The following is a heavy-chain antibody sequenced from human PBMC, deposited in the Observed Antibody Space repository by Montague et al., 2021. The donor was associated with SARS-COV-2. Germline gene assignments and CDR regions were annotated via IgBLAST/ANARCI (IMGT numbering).Heavy chain of an antibody. V-gene: IGHV4-39*01. Sequence: SETLSLTCTVSGGSISSSSYYWGWIRQPPGKGLEWIGSIYYSGSTYYNPSLKSRVTISVATSKNQFSLKLSSVTAADTALYYCARQENSSGWFKPDAFDIWGQGTMVTVSS. D-gene: IGHD6-19*01. J-gene: IGHJ3*02. CDR1: GGSISSSSYY. CDR2: IYYSGST. CDR3: ARQENSSGWFKPDAFDI.